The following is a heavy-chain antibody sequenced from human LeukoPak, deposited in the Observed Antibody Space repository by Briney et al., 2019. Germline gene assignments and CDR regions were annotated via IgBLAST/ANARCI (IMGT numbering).Heavy chain of an antibody. V-gene: IGHV4-59*08. CDR1: GGSIGSYY. CDR2: IYYSGST. CDR3: ARGRLRYFDWTAYYFDY. J-gene: IGHJ4*02. D-gene: IGHD3-9*01. Sequence: SETLSLTCTVSGGSIGSYYWSWIRQPPGKGLEWIGYIYYSGSTNYSPSLKSRVTMTGDTSKNQFSLKLTSVTAADTAVYYCARGRLRYFDWTAYYFDYWGQGTLVTVSS.